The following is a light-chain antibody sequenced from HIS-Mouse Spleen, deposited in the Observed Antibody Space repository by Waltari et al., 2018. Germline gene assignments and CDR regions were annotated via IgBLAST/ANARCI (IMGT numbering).Light chain of an antibody. V-gene: IGKV1-9*01. CDR1: QGISSY. J-gene: IGKJ1*01. CDR2: AAS. CDR3: QQLNSYPPT. Sequence: DIQLTQSPSFLSASVGYRVTITSRASQGISSYLAWYQQKPGKAPKLLIYAASTLQSGVPSRFSGSGSGTEFTLTISSLQPEDFATYYCQQLNSYPPTFGQGTKVEIK.